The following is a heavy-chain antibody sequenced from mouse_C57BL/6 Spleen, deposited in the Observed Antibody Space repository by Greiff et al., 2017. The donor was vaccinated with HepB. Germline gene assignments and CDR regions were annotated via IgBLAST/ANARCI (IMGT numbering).Heavy chain of an antibody. CDR1: GYTFTSYG. Sequence: VQLQQSGAELARPGASVKLSCKASGYTFTSYGISWVKQRTGQGLEWIGEIYPRSGNTYCNEKFKGKATLTADKSSSKAYMELRSLTSEDSAVYFCAKSLPFTTVVARYFDVWGTGTTVTVSS. CDR3: AKSLPFTTVVARYFDV. V-gene: IGHV1-81*01. J-gene: IGHJ1*03. CDR2: IYPRSGNT. D-gene: IGHD1-1*01.